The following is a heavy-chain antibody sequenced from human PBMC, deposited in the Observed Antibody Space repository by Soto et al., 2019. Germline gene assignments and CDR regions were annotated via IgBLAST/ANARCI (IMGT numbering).Heavy chain of an antibody. D-gene: IGHD6-19*01. Sequence: SETLSLTCTVSGGSISSYYWSWIRQPPGKGLEWIGYIYYSGSTNYNPSLKSRVTISVDTSKNQFSLKLSSVTAADTAVYYCAREGYSSGWYGVFDYWGQGTLVTVSS. V-gene: IGHV4-59*01. CDR2: IYYSGST. J-gene: IGHJ4*02. CDR3: AREGYSSGWYGVFDY. CDR1: GGSISSYY.